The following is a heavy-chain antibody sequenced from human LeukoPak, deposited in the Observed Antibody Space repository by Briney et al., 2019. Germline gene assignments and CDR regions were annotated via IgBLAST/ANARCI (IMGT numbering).Heavy chain of an antibody. CDR1: GGSISSYY. V-gene: IGHV4-59*01. Sequence: SETLSLTCTVSGGSISSYYWSWIRQPPGKGLEWIGYIYYSGSTNYNPSLKSRVTISVDTSKNQFSLKLSSVAAADTAVYYCAVFSCYGDYVDYWGQGTLVTVSS. CDR3: AVFSCYGDYVDY. J-gene: IGHJ4*02. CDR2: IYYSGST. D-gene: IGHD4-17*01.